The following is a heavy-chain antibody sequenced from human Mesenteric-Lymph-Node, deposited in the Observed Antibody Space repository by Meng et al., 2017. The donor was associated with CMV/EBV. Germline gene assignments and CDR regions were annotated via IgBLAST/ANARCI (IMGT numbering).Heavy chain of an antibody. CDR2: ISTTSTYM. CDR3: ATDRMDTSARRGFFDY. CDR1: GLSFSIYS. Sequence: GSLRLSCAASGLSFSIYSMNWIRQTPGKGLEWVASISTTSTYMSYADSVKGRFTISRDNAKNSVHLQMNSLGSEDTAIYYCATDRMDTSARRGFFDYWGQGTLVTVSS. V-gene: IGHV3-21*06. D-gene: IGHD5-18*01. J-gene: IGHJ4*02.